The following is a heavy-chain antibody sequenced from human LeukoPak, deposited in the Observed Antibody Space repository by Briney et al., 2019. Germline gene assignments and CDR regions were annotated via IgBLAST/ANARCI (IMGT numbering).Heavy chain of an antibody. Sequence: GGSWRLSGEASDFTFGSFRMNWVGQAQGKGRGGVSYISSSSSTIYYADSVKGRFTISRDNAKNSLYLQMNSLRAEDTAVYYCARDLTGYARYFDYWGQGTLVTVSS. CDR1: DFTFGSFR. J-gene: IGHJ4*02. V-gene: IGHV3-48*01. CDR2: ISSSSSTI. CDR3: ARDLTGYARYFDY. D-gene: IGHD3-9*01.